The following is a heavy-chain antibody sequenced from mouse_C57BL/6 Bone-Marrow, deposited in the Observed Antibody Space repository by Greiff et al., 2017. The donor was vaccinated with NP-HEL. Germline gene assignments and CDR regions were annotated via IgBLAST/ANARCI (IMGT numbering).Heavy chain of an antibody. V-gene: IGHV1-5*01. CDR1: GYTFTSYW. D-gene: IGHD1-1*01. J-gene: IGHJ2*01. CDR2: IYPGNSDN. Sequence: EVQLQQSGTVLARPGASVKMSCKTSGYTFTSYWMHWVKQRPGQGLEWIGAIYPGNSDNSYNQKFKGKAKLTAVTSASTAYMDLSSLTNKDSAVYYCTRYYVYYCGSSYDYFDYWGRSTTLTVSS. CDR3: TRYYVYYCGSSYDYFDY.